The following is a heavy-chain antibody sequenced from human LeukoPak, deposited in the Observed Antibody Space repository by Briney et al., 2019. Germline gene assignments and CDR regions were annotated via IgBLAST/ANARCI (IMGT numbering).Heavy chain of an antibody. D-gene: IGHD3-22*01. CDR3: ARFPSRYYDSSGADAFDI. J-gene: IGHJ3*02. CDR2: IIPIFGTA. Sequence: ASVKVSCKASGGTFSSYAISWVRQAPGQGLEWMGGIIPIFGTANYAQKFQGRVTITADKSTSTAYMELSSLRSEDTAVYYCARFPSRYYDSSGADAFDIWGQGTMVTVSS. V-gene: IGHV1-69*06. CDR1: GGTFSSYA.